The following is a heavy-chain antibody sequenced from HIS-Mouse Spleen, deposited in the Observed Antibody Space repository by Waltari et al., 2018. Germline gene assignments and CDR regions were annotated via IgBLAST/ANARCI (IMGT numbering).Heavy chain of an antibody. V-gene: IGHV4-39*01. Sequence: QLQLQESGPGLVKPSETLSLTCTVSGGSISSSSYSWGWIRQPPGKGLDWIGSIYYSGSTYYTPSLKSRVTISVDTSKNQFSLKLSSVTAADTAVYYCARHNLNYWYFDLWGRGTLVTVSS. CDR1: GGSISSSSYS. CDR3: ARHNLNYWYFDL. CDR2: IYYSGST. J-gene: IGHJ2*01.